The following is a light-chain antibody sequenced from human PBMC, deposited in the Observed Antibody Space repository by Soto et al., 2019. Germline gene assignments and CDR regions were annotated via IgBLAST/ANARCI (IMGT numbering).Light chain of an antibody. CDR1: QSIITS. J-gene: IGKJ1*01. CDR3: QHYNSYSEA. V-gene: IGKV1-5*03. CDR2: KAS. Sequence: DIQMTQSPSTLSASVGDSVTITCRASQSIITSLAWYQQKPGKAPKLLIYKASTLKSGVPSRFSGSGSGTEFTLTISSLQPDDFATYYCQHYNSYSEAFGQGTKVELK.